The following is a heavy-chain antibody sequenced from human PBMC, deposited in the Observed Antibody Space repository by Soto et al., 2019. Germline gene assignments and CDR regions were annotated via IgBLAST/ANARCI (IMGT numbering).Heavy chain of an antibody. CDR3: ARGRYGDH. D-gene: IGHD1-1*01. CDR1: GYTFTSYG. Sequence: QVHLVQSGAEVKKPGASVKVSCKASGYTFTSYGITWVRQAPGQGLEWMGWISAHNGNTDSAQKLQGRVIVTRDTPTRAAYLELRSLRSDDTAVYYCARGRYGDHWGQGALVTVSS. V-gene: IGHV1-18*01. J-gene: IGHJ4*02. CDR2: ISAHNGNT.